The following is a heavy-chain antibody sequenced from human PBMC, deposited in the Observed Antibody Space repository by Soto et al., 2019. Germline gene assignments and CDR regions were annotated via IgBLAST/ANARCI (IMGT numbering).Heavy chain of an antibody. CDR3: AKDPRVLRNWFDP. D-gene: IGHD4-17*01. CDR1: VFTFSSYA. Sequence: GSLRLSGAASVFTFSSYAMSWVRQAPGKGLEWVSAISGSGGSTYYADSVKGRFTISRDNSKNTLYLQMNSLRAEDTAVYYCAKDPRVLRNWFDPWGQGTLVTVSS. J-gene: IGHJ5*02. CDR2: ISGSGGST. V-gene: IGHV3-23*01.